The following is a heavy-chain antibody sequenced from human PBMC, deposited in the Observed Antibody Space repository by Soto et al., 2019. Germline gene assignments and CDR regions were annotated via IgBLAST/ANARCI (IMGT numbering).Heavy chain of an antibody. J-gene: IGHJ4*02. V-gene: IGHV3-23*01. CDR1: GFTFSSYA. D-gene: IGHD6-6*01. Sequence: GGSLRLSCAASGFTFSSYAMSWVRQAPGKGLEWVSGITGSGSNTYYADSVKGRFTISRDNSKNTLYLQMNSLRAEDTAVYYCAKVPAYSSSSYFDSSYFDYWGQGTLVTVSS. CDR3: AKVPAYSSSSYFDSSYFDY. CDR2: ITGSGSNT.